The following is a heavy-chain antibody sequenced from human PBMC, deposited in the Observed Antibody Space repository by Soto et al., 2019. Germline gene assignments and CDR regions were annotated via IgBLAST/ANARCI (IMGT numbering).Heavy chain of an antibody. V-gene: IGHV3-23*01. J-gene: IGHJ4*02. CDR1: GFTFSRYA. CDR3: AKAYLSTLYYFDY. CDR2: ISTGGGST. D-gene: IGHD2-21*01. Sequence: VGSLRLSCAASGFTFSRYAMSWVRQPPGKGLEWVSGISTGGGSTYYADSVKGRFTISRDNPKNTLYLQMNSLRAEDTAVYYCAKAYLSTLYYFDYWGQGALVTVSS.